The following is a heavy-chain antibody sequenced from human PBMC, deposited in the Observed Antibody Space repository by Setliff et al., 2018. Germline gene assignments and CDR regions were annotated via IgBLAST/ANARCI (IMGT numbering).Heavy chain of an antibody. J-gene: IGHJ4*02. CDR2: INPNSGGT. V-gene: IGHV1-2*04. CDR3: ARSGWLREYYFDY. D-gene: IGHD5-12*01. CDR1: GYTFTGYY. Sequence: ASVKVSCKASGYTFTGYYMHWVRQAPGQGLEWMGWINPNSGGTKYAQKFQGWVTMTRDTSTSTAYMELSRLGSDDTAVYYCARSGWLREYYFDYWGQGTLVTVSS.